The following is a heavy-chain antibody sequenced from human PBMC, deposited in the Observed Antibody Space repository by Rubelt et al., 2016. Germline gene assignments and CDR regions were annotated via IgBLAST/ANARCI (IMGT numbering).Heavy chain of an antibody. CDR3: ARHSVLRFLEWLPQRRIDAFDI. D-gene: IGHD3-3*01. J-gene: IGHJ3*02. V-gene: IGHV1-69*02. Sequence: GIANYAQKFQGRVTITADKSTSTAYMELSSLRSEDTAVYYCARHSVLRFLEWLPQRRIDAFDIWGQGTMVTVSS. CDR2: GIA.